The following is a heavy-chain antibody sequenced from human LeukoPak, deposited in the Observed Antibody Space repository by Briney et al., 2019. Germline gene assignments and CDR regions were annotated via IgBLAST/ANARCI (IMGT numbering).Heavy chain of an antibody. CDR2: INSDGSST. CDR3: ARDLWGRSGYSYGPAGMDV. V-gene: IGHV3-74*01. J-gene: IGHJ6*02. Sequence: GGSLRPSCAASGFTFRNNWMHWVRQAPGKGLVWDSRINSDGSSTNYADSVKGRFTISRDNAQNTLYLQMNSLRADDTAVYYCARDLWGRSGYSYGPAGMDVWGQGTTVTVSS. CDR1: GFTFRNNW. D-gene: IGHD5-18*01.